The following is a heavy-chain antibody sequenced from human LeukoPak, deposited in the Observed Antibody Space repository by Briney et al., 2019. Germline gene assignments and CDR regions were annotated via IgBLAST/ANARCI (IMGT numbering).Heavy chain of an antibody. Sequence: SETLSLTCAVYGGSFSGYYWSWIRQPPGKGLEWIGEINHSGSTNYNPSLKSRVTISVDTSKDQFSLKLSPVTAADTAVYYCARGNQLTYYYDSWGQGTLVTVSS. D-gene: IGHD3-22*01. CDR2: INHSGST. V-gene: IGHV4-34*01. J-gene: IGHJ4*02. CDR1: GGSFSGYY. CDR3: ARGNQLTYYYDS.